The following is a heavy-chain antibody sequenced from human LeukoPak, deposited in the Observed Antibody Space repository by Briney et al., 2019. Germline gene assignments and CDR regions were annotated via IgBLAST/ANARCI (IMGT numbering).Heavy chain of an antibody. J-gene: IGHJ6*02. V-gene: IGHV1-2*02. CDR3: ARGPSSSWYARYYYYYGMDV. CDR2: INPNSGGT. D-gene: IGHD6-13*01. Sequence: ASVKVSCKASGYTFTGYYMHWVRQAPGQGLEWMGWINPNSGGTNYAQKFQGRVTMTRDMSISTAYMELSRLRSDDTAVYYCARGPSSSWYARYYYYYGMDVWGQGTTVTVSS. CDR1: GYTFTGYY.